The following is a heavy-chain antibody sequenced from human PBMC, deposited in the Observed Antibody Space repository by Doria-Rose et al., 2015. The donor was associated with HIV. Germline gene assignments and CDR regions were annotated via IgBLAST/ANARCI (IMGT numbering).Heavy chain of an antibody. CDR3: ARIKSSRWYHKYYFDF. V-gene: IGHV2-26*01. D-gene: IGHD6-13*01. CDR1: GVSLSSPGMG. J-gene: IGHJ4*02. CDR2: IFSDDER. Sequence: QITLKESGPVLLKPTETLTLTCAVSGVSLSSPGMGVSWIRQPPGKALEWLANIFSDDERSYQTSLKSRLTISRATSKSQVVLTMTDMDPVDTATYYCARIKSSRWYHKYYFDFWGQGTLVIVSA.